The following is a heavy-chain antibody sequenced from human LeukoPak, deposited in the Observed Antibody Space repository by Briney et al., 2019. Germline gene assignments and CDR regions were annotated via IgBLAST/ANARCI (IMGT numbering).Heavy chain of an antibody. D-gene: IGHD2-15*01. CDR3: ARDIGFCSGDSCYPKYFQH. CDR1: GFTFRRYA. V-gene: IGHV3-23*01. Sequence: PGGSPRLSCAASGFTFRRYAMSWVRQAPGKGLEWVSGISGTGGGTYYADSVKGRFTISRDNSKNTLYLQMSSLRAEDTAVHYCARDIGFCSGDSCYPKYFQHWGQGTLVTVSS. CDR2: ISGTGGGT. J-gene: IGHJ1*01.